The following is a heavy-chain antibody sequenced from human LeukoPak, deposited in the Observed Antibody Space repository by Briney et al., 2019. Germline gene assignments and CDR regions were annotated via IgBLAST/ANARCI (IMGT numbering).Heavy chain of an antibody. CDR1: GGSISSYY. V-gene: IGHV4-59*12. Sequence: PSETLSLTCTVSGGSISSYYWSWIRQPPGKGLEWIGYIYYSGSTNYNPSLKSRVTISVDTSKNQFSRNLNSAAAADTTVFFCARDGPYDSGAFHFWGQGTMVTVSS. CDR2: IYYSGST. D-gene: IGHD3-9*01. J-gene: IGHJ3*01. CDR3: ARDGPYDSGAFHF.